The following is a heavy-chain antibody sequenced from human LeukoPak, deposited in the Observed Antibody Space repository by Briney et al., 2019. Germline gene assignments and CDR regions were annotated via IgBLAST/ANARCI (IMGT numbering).Heavy chain of an antibody. D-gene: IGHD5-12*01. Sequence: SETLSLTCTVSGGSISSYYWSWIRQPAGKGLEWIGRIYTTGSTNYNPSLKSRVTISIDKSKSQFSLKLSSVTAADTAVYYCARGDTVATGLYDYWGQGTLVTVSS. CDR2: IYTTGST. V-gene: IGHV4-4*07. CDR1: GGSISSYY. CDR3: ARGDTVATGLYDY. J-gene: IGHJ4*02.